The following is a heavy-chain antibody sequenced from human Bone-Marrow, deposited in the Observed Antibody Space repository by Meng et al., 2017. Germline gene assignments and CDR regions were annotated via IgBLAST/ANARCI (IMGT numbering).Heavy chain of an antibody. V-gene: IGHV3-23*01. CDR2: ISGSGGST. CDR1: GFTFSSYA. J-gene: IGHJ4*02. Sequence: GESLKISCAASGFTFSSYAMSWVRQALGKGLEWVSAISGSGGSTYYADSVKGRFTISRDNSKNTLYLQMNSLRAEDTAVYYCAKDRVAYCGGDCYSVFDYWGQGTTVTVSS. CDR3: AKDRVAYCGGDCYSVFDY. D-gene: IGHD2-21*02.